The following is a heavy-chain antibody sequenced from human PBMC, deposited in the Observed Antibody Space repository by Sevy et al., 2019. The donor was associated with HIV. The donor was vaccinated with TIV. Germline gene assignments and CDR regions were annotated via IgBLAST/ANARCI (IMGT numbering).Heavy chain of an antibody. Sequence: GGSLRLSCAASGFTFSSYSVNWVRQAPGKGLEWVSSISSSSSYIYYADSVKGRFTISRDNAKNSLYLQMNSLRAEDTAVYYCARGILDFWSGCWFDPWGQGTLVTVSS. D-gene: IGHD3-3*01. CDR1: GFTFSSYS. CDR3: ARGILDFWSGCWFDP. V-gene: IGHV3-21*01. J-gene: IGHJ5*02. CDR2: ISSSSSYI.